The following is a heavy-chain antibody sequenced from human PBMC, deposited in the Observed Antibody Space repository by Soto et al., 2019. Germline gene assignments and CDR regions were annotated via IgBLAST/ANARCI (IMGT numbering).Heavy chain of an antibody. CDR2: IWYDGSNK. CDR3: ARVGLWFGDADYYYGMDV. J-gene: IGHJ6*02. D-gene: IGHD3-10*01. CDR1: GFTFSSYG. V-gene: IGHV3-33*01. Sequence: QVQLVESGGGVVQPGRSLRLSCAASGFTFSSYGMHWVRQAPGKWLEWVAVIWYDGSNKYYADSVKGRFTISRDNSKNTLYLQMNSLRAEDTAVYYCARVGLWFGDADYYYGMDVWGQGTTVTVSS.